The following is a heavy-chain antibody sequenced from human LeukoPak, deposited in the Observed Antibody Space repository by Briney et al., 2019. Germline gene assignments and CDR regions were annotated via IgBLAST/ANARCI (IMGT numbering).Heavy chain of an antibody. CDR2: IYPGDSDT. CDR3: AIFDFLFGEIDNWFDP. J-gene: IGHJ5*02. CDR1: GYSFTSYW. V-gene: IGHV5-51*01. Sequence: GESLKISCKGSGYSFTSYWIGWVRQMPGKGLELIGIIYPGDSDTRYSPSFQGQVTTSADKSISTAYLQWSSLKASDTAMYYCAIFDFLFGEIDNWFDPWGQGTQVTVSS. D-gene: IGHD3-16*01.